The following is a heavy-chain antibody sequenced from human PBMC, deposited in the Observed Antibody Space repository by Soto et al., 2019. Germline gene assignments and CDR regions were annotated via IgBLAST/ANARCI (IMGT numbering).Heavy chain of an antibody. CDR1: GGSFSGYS. J-gene: IGHJ4*02. Sequence: SETLSLPXAVYGGSFSGYSWRWIRQPRGKGLEWIGETNHSGSTNYNPSLKSRVTISVDTSKNQFSLKLSSVTAADTAVYYRATPRMATAYFYYWGQGTLVTVSS. V-gene: IGHV4-34*01. CDR2: TNHSGST. D-gene: IGHD5-18*01. CDR3: ATPRMATAYFYY.